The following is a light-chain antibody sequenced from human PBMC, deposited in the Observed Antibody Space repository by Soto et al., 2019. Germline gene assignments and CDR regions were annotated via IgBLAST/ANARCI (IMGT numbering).Light chain of an antibody. CDR2: EVT. Sequence: QSALTQPASVSGSPGQSITISCTGTTSDFGFYNYVSWYQHHPGKAPKLLIYEVTNRHSGVSNRFSGSKSGNTASLTISGLQAEDEADYYCSSYTSSTDDVFGTGTQLTVL. CDR3: SSYTSSTDDV. CDR1: TSDFGFYNY. V-gene: IGLV2-14*01. J-gene: IGLJ1*01.